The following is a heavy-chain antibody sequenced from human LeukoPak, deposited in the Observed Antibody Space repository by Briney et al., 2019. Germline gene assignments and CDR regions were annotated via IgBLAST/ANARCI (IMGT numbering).Heavy chain of an antibody. J-gene: IGHJ4*02. V-gene: IGHV4-34*01. D-gene: IGHD3-9*01. CDR2: INHSGST. Sequence: SETLSLTCAVYGGSFSGYYWSWIRQPPGKGLEWIGEINHSGSTNYNPSLKSRVTISVDTSKNQFSLKLSSVTAADTAVYYCARGVEHYDILTGYYARVYFDYWGQGTLVTVSS. CDR3: ARGVEHYDILTGYYARVYFDY. CDR1: GGSFSGYY.